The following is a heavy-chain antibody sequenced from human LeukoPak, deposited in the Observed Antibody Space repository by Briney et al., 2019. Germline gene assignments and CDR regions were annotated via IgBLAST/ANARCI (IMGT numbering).Heavy chain of an antibody. Sequence: GGSLRLSCAASGFTFSSYGMNWVRQAPGKGLEWVSCISGSGGTTYYADSVKGRFTISRDNSKNSLSLQVSRLRAEDTAVYYCAKTNGYYSDWGQGTLVTVCS. CDR2: ISGSGGTT. V-gene: IGHV3-23*01. J-gene: IGHJ4*02. D-gene: IGHD3-22*01. CDR1: GFTFSSYG. CDR3: AKTNGYYSD.